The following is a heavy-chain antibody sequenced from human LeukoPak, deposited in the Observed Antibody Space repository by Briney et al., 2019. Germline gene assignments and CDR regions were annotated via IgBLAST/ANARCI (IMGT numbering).Heavy chain of an antibody. CDR2: ISYDGSNK. D-gene: IGHD4-17*01. CDR3: AREDYGEPNWFDP. Sequence: GGSLRLSCAASGFTLSSYGMHWVRQAPGKGLEWVAVISYDGSNKYYADSVKGRFTISRDNSKNTLYLQMNSLRAEDTAVYYCAREDYGEPNWFDPWGQGTLVTVCS. V-gene: IGHV3-30*03. CDR1: GFTLSSYG. J-gene: IGHJ5*02.